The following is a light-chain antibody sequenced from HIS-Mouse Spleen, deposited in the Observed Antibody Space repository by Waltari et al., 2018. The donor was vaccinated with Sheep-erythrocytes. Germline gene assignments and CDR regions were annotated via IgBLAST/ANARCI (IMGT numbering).Light chain of an antibody. CDR1: QSVSSSY. J-gene: IGKJ4*01. CDR2: GAS. CDR3: QQYGSSPLT. V-gene: IGKV3-20*01. Sequence: DIVLTQSPGTLSLSPGERATLSCRASQSVSSSYLAWYQQKPGQAPRLLIYGASSRATGIPDRFSGSESGTDFTLTISRLEPEDFAVYYCQQYGSSPLTFGGGTKVEIK.